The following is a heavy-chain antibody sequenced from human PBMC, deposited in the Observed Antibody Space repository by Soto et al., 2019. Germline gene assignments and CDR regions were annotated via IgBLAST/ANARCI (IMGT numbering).Heavy chain of an antibody. CDR3: ARERGRQYSSSWYREVDY. V-gene: IGHV4-34*01. D-gene: IGHD6-13*01. CDR1: GGSFSGYY. CDR2: INHSGST. J-gene: IGHJ4*02. Sequence: QVQLQQWGAGLLKPSETLSLTCAVYGGSFSGYYWSWIRQPPGKGLEWIGEINHSGSTNYNPSLKSRVTISVDTSKNQFSLKLSSVTAADTAVYYCARERGRQYSSSWYREVDYWGQGTLVTVSS.